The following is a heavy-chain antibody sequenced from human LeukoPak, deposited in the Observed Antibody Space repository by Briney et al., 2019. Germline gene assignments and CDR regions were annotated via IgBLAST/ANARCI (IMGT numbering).Heavy chain of an antibody. CDR2: INHSGST. Sequence: SETLSLTCAVPGVSFSGFYWSWIRQPPGKGLEWIGEINHSGSTNYNPSLKSRVTISVDTSKNHFSLKLSSVTAADTAVYYCARGRVDNDYWGQGTLVTVSS. CDR1: GVSFSGFY. V-gene: IGHV4-34*01. J-gene: IGHJ4*02. CDR3: ARGRVDNDY. D-gene: IGHD2-15*01.